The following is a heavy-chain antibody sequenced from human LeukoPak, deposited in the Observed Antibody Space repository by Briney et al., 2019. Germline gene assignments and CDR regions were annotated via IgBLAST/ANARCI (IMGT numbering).Heavy chain of an antibody. D-gene: IGHD6-19*01. V-gene: IGHV3-74*01. J-gene: IGHJ4*02. Sequence: GGSLRLSCAASGFIFSNYWMHWVRQAPGKGLVWVSRVKGDGSSTIYADSVKDRFTISRDNDKHTLFLQMNSLRVEDTAVYYCARVAHSSGWSHFDYWGQGTLVTVSS. CDR3: ARVAHSSGWSHFDY. CDR1: GFIFSNYW. CDR2: VKGDGSST.